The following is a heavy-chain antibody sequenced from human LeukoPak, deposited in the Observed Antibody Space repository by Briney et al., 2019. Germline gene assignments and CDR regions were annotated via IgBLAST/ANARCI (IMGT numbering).Heavy chain of an antibody. CDR3: ARSSGTGTFSY. J-gene: IGHJ4*02. Sequence: SETLSLTCAVYGGSFSGYYWSWIRQPPGKGLEWIGSVYYGRSPYFNPSLERRATISVDTSKNHFSLKMSSVTAADTAVYYCARSSGTGTFSYWGQGTLVTVSS. V-gene: IGHV4-34*01. CDR2: VYYGRSP. CDR1: GGSFSGYY. D-gene: IGHD6-25*01.